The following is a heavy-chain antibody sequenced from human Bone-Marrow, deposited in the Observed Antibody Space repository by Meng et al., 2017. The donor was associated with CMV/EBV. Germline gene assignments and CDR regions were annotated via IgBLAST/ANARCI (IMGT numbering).Heavy chain of an antibody. CDR1: GVIFNDYA. J-gene: IGHJ6*02. V-gene: IGHV1-69*05. Sequence: SVKVSCKTSGVIFNDYAISWVRQAPGQGLEWVGGIVPVFGTANYAQKLQGRVTMTTDTSTSTAYMELRSLRSDDTAVYYCARDSAFNYYDFWSGYYTGGLGMDVWGQGTTVTVSS. D-gene: IGHD3-3*01. CDR3: ARDSAFNYYDFWSGYYTGGLGMDV. CDR2: IVPVFGTA.